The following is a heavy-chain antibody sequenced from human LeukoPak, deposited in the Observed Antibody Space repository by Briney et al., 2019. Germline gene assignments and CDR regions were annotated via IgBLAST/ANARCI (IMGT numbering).Heavy chain of an antibody. CDR2: INTDGSSL. D-gene: IGHD3-22*01. Sequence: GGSLRLSCAASGFTFSSYWMYWVRQAPGKGPVWVARINTDGSSLNYADSVKGRFTISRDNATDTLYLQMNSLGAEDTAVYYCARRINYYDSSGYYYVRYFDSWGQGTLVAVSS. J-gene: IGHJ4*02. V-gene: IGHV3-74*01. CDR1: GFTFSSYW. CDR3: ARRINYYDSSGYYYVRYFDS.